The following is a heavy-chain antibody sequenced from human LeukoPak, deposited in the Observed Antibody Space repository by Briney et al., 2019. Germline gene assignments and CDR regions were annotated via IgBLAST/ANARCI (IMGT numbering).Heavy chain of an antibody. J-gene: IGHJ6*03. D-gene: IGHD6-13*01. CDR1: GFTFSRYG. V-gene: IGHV3-30*04. CDR3: AKEGYSRGYYSYYYMDV. Sequence: GGSLRLSCAASGFTFSRYGMHWVRQAPGKGPEWVTAISYDGSNKYYADSVKGRFTISRDNSKNTLYVQMNSLRAEDTAVYYCAKEGYSRGYYSYYYMDVWGKGTTVTVSS. CDR2: ISYDGSNK.